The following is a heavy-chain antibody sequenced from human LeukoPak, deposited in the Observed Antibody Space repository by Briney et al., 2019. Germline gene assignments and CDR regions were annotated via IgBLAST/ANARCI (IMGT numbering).Heavy chain of an antibody. Sequence: GGSLRLSCAASGFTFSSYEMNWVRQAPGKGLEWVSYISSSGSTIYYADSVKGRFTISRDNAKNSLYLQMNSLRAEDTAVYYCARFTGLRYFDWPTTDYWGQGTLVTVSS. CDR1: GFTFSSYE. J-gene: IGHJ4*02. CDR3: ARFTGLRYFDWPTTDY. CDR2: ISSSGSTI. D-gene: IGHD3-9*01. V-gene: IGHV3-48*03.